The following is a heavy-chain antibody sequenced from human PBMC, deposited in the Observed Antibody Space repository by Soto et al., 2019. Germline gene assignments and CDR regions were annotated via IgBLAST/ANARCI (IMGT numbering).Heavy chain of an antibody. CDR3: VHRQYSSYFDY. D-gene: IGHD2-15*01. Sequence: SAPTLVKPTHSLTLKRNYSGFSFNIDEVVLVWIRQPPLKALECLALIYWDDDKKYCPSLENRLTVTRDTSKNQVVLTMINMDPVDTATYYCVHRQYSSYFDYWGQGTRVTVSS. J-gene: IGHJ4*02. V-gene: IGHV2-5*02. CDR2: IYWDDDK. CDR1: GFSFNIDEVV.